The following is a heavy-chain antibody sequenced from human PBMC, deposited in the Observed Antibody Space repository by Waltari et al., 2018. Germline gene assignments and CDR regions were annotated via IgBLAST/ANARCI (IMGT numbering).Heavy chain of an antibody. J-gene: IGHJ4*02. V-gene: IGHV1-69*05. CDR1: GGTFSSYA. D-gene: IGHD2-21*01. CDR3: ASSVVVIAPLGY. Sequence: QVQLVQSGAAVKKPGSSVKVSCKASGGTFSSYAISGVRQAPGQGLEWMGGIIPIFGTANYAQKFQGRVTITTDESTSTAYMELSSLRSEDTAVYYCASSVVVIAPLGYWGQGTLVTVSS. CDR2: IIPIFGTA.